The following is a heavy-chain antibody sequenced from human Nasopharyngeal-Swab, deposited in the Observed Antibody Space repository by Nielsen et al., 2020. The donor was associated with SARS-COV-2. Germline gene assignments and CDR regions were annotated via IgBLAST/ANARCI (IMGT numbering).Heavy chain of an antibody. V-gene: IGHV7-4-1*02. J-gene: IGHJ6*02. CDR2: INTNTGNP. CDR1: GYTITNYA. CDR3: ARTPYRSGWYPYHYYYGMDV. D-gene: IGHD6-19*01. Sequence: ASVKVSCKASGYTITNYAMNWVRQAPGQGLEWMGWINTNTGNPTYAQGFTGRFVFSLDTSVSTAYLQISSLKAEDTAVFYCARTPYRSGWYPYHYYYGMDVWGQGTTVTVSS.